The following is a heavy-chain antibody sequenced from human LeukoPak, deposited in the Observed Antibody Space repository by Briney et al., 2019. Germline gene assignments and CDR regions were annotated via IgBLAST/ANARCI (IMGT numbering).Heavy chain of an antibody. CDR3: ARDSVITTTGYYFDY. V-gene: IGHV3-30*04. J-gene: IGHJ4*02. Sequence: GGSLRLSCAASGFTFSSYAMHWVRQAPGKGLEWVAVISYDGSNKYYADSVKGRFTISRDNSKNTLYLQMNILRAEDTAVYYCARDSVITTTGYYFDYWGQGTLVTVSS. CDR2: ISYDGSNK. CDR1: GFTFSSYA. D-gene: IGHD3-22*01.